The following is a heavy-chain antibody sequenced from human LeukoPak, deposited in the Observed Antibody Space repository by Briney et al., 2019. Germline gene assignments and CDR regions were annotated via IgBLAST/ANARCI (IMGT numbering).Heavy chain of an antibody. V-gene: IGHV3-30-3*01. D-gene: IGHD4-17*01. CDR1: GFTFSSYA. CDR2: ISYDGSNK. Sequence: PGGSLRLSCAASGFTFSSYAMHWVRQAPGKGLEWVAGISYDGSNKYYADSVKGRFTISRDNSKNTLYLQMNSLRAEDTAVYYCAREVPRQTVTHYYYYGMDVWGQGTTVTVSS. CDR3: AREVPRQTVTHYYYYGMDV. J-gene: IGHJ6*02.